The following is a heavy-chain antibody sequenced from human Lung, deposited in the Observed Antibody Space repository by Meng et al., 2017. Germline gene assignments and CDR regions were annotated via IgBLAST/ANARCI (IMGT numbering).Heavy chain of an antibody. D-gene: IGHD4-11*01. CDR2: INHSGST. Sequence: QVQLQQWGTGLSKASETPPLTCVGSGGSFSDYYWSWIRQPPGKGLEWMGEINHSGSTNYNPSLESRATISVDTSQNNLSLKLSSVTAADSAVYYCARGPTTMAHDFDYWGQGTLVTVSS. CDR1: GGSFSDYY. CDR3: ARGPTTMAHDFDY. V-gene: IGHV4-34*01. J-gene: IGHJ4*02.